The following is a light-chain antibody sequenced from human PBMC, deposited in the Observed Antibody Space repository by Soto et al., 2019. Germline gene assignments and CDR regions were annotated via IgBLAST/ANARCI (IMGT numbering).Light chain of an antibody. CDR2: AAS. V-gene: IGKV1-6*01. CDR3: LQDYIYPRT. J-gene: IGKJ1*01. CDR1: QGIRND. Sequence: AIQMTQSPSSLSASIGDRVTITCRASQGIRNDLGWYQQKPGKAPRLLIYAASSLQSGVPSRFSGSGSGTDFTLTISSLQPEDFATYYCLQDYIYPRTFGQGTKVEIK.